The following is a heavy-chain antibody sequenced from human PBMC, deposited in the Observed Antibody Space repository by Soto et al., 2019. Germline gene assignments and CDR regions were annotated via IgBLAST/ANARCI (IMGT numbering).Heavy chain of an antibody. Sequence: PSETLSLTCTVSGGSISSSSYYWGWIRQPPGKGLEWIGSIYYSGSTYYNPSLKSRVTISVDTSKNQFSLKLSSVTATDTAVYYCASPRPHGSGSSYFDPWGKGSLVTVYS. D-gene: IGHD3-10*01. CDR1: GGSISSSSYY. CDR3: ASPRPHGSGSSYFDP. J-gene: IGHJ5*02. V-gene: IGHV4-39*01. CDR2: IYYSGST.